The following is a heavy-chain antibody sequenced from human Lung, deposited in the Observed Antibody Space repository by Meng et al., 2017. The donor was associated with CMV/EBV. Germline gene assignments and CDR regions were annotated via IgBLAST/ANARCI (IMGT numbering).Heavy chain of an antibody. Sequence: QVRLQEAGPGPVKPSQTLSLTCTVSGGSISSGDYYWSWIRQPPGKGLEWIGYIYYTGSTYYNPSLKSRVIISVDTSKNQFSLKLNSVTAADTAVYYCARVGGCSGGGCYHRLFDYWGQGTLVTVSS. CDR2: IYYTGST. J-gene: IGHJ4*02. D-gene: IGHD2-15*01. V-gene: IGHV4-30-4*01. CDR1: GGSISSGDYY. CDR3: ARVGGCSGGGCYHRLFDY.